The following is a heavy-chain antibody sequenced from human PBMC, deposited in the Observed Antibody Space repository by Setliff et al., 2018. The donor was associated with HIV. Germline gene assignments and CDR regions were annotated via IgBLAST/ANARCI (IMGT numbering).Heavy chain of an antibody. Sequence: GASLKISCAASGFTFSSYAMHWVRQAPGKGLEWVAVISYDGSNKYYADSVKGRFTISRDNSKNTLYLQMNSLRAEDTAVYYCAGGYSYGIGFDYWGQGTLVTVSS. D-gene: IGHD5-18*01. CDR3: AGGYSYGIGFDY. CDR1: GFTFSSYA. CDR2: ISYDGSNK. J-gene: IGHJ4*02. V-gene: IGHV3-30*04.